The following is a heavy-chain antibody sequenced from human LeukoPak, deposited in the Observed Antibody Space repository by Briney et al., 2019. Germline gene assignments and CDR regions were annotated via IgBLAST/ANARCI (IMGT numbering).Heavy chain of an antibody. V-gene: IGHV6-1*01. D-gene: IGHD6-19*01. CDR3: ARDQTGNGWSNDY. J-gene: IGHJ4*02. Sequence: SQTLSLTCAISGDSVSRDSASGNWIRQSPSRGLEWLGRTYYRSSVYYDYAGSVKIRITIHPATSQNYFSLQLNSVTPEDTAVYYCARDQTGNGWSNDYWGQGTLVTVSS. CDR1: GDSVSRDSAS. CDR2: TYYRSSVYY.